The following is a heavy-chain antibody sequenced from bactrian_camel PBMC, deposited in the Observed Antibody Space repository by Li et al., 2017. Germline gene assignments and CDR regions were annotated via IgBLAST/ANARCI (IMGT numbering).Heavy chain of an antibody. CDR1: GPTYERYG. CDR3: AVGASYLWLGIEDEFTY. CDR2: IDNRGYI. D-gene: IGHD1*01. V-gene: IGHV3S55*01. Sequence: VQLVESGGGLVQPGGSLRLSCVASGPTYERYGMAWFRQVPGRERDGVARIDNRGYIGYADSVKGRFTISKGNGKNTLYLQMNSLKPEDTAMYYCAVGASYLWLGIEDEFTYWGQGTQVTVS. J-gene: IGHJ4*01.